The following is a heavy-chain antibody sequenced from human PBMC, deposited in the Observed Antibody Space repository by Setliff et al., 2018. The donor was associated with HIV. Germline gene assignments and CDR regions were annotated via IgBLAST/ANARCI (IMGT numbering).Heavy chain of an antibody. D-gene: IGHD3-3*01. CDR2: INHSGKT. CDR3: AGGTAYYNFWSGYSQDYYYYMDV. V-gene: IGHV4-34*01. J-gene: IGHJ6*03. Sequence: SETLSLTCAVYGGSFSGYYWTWIRQPPGKGMEWIGDINHSGKTNYNRSLKSRVTISLDTSKNQLSLKLSSVTAADTAVYYCAGGTAYYNFWSGYSQDYYYYMDVWGKGTTVTVSS. CDR1: GGSFSGYY.